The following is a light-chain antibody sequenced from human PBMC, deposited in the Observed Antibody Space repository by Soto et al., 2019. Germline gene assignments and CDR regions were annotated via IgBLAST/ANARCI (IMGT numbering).Light chain of an antibody. CDR3: SSYTSSSTHYV. J-gene: IGLJ1*01. V-gene: IGLV2-14*01. CDR1: SSDVGGYNY. Sequence: QSVLTQPASVSGSPGQSITISCTGTSSDVGGYNYVSWYQQHPGKAPKLMIYDVSNRLSGVSNRFSGSKSGNTASLTISGLQAEDEADYYCSSYTSSSTHYVFGTGTKLTVL. CDR2: DVS.